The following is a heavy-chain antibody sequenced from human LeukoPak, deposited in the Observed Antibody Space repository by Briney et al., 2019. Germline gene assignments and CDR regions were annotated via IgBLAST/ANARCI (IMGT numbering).Heavy chain of an antibody. D-gene: IGHD3-22*01. V-gene: IGHV4-34*01. J-gene: IGHJ5*02. CDR2: IYHRGNT. CDR3: ARAVYYYDGSGHYYGNWFDP. CDR1: GGSFSGYY. Sequence: SETLSLTCAVYGGSFSGYYWSWIRQPPGKGLEWIGEIYHRGNTHYNPSLKSRVTILVDTSKNQFSLKLSSVTAADTAVYYCARAVYYYDGSGHYYGNWFDPWGQGTLVTVSS.